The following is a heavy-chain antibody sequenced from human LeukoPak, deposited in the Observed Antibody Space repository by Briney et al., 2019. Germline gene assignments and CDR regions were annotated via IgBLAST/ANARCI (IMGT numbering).Heavy chain of an antibody. J-gene: IGHJ4*02. D-gene: IGHD3-9*01. Sequence: GGSLRLSCAVSGITLSNYGMSWVRQAPGKGLEWVAGISGSGGSTTYADSVKGRFTISRDNPKNTLYLHMNNLRAEDTAVYFCAKRGVVIRVILIGFHKEAYYYDSWGQGALVTVSS. V-gene: IGHV3-23*01. CDR2: ISGSGGST. CDR3: AKRGVVIRVILIGFHKEAYYYDS. CDR1: GITLSNYG.